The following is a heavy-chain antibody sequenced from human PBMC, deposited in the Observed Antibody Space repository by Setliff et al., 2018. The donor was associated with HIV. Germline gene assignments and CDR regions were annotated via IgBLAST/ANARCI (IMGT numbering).Heavy chain of an antibody. J-gene: IGHJ4*02. D-gene: IGHD3-10*01. Sequence: PGGSLRLSCAASGFTFSTAWMNWVRQAPGKGLEWVGHIKSKTDGGTTDYAAPVKGRFTISRDDSKNTLYLQMNSLRGDDTAVYYCARARNYYGSGSYYWGQGTLVTVSS. CDR3: ARARNYYGSGSYY. CDR2: IKSKTDGGTT. CDR1: GFTFSTAW. V-gene: IGHV3-15*01.